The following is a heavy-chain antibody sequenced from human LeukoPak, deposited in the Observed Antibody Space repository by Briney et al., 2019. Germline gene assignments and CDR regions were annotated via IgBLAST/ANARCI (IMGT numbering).Heavy chain of an antibody. CDR2: IKSDGSTT. CDR3: ARVVDTHFDY. Sequence: GGSLRLSCAASGFTFSSYWMHWVRQAPGKGLVWVSRIKSDGSTTTYADSVKGRFTISRDNAKNTPYLQMNSLRAEDTAVYYCARVVDTHFDYWGQGTLVTVSS. CDR1: GFTFSSYW. V-gene: IGHV3-74*01. D-gene: IGHD5-18*01. J-gene: IGHJ4*02.